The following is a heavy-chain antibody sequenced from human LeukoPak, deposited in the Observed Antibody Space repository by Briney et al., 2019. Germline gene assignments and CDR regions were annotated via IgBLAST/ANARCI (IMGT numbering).Heavy chain of an antibody. V-gene: IGHV3-66*02. CDR2: IYSGGST. CDR1: GFTVSSNY. J-gene: IGHJ6*04. Sequence: GGSLRLSCAASGFTVSSNYMSWVRQAPGKGLEWVSVIYSGGSTYYADSVKGRFTISRDNSKNTLYLQMNSLRAEDTAVYYCAKDRRSIAVAGLYYYYGMDVWGKGTTVTVSS. CDR3: AKDRRSIAVAGLYYYYGMDV. D-gene: IGHD6-19*01.